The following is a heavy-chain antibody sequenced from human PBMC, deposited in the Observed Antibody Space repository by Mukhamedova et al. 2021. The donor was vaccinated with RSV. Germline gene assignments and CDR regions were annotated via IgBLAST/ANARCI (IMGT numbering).Heavy chain of an antibody. D-gene: IGHD6-19*01. Sequence: IRQAPGQGLEWMGVINPSGGGTNYAQKSQGRVTMTRDTSTSTVYMELSSQTSDDTAVYFCARVSSSGWYPDYWGQGTLVTVSS. CDR2: INPSGGGT. CDR3: ARVSSSGWYPDY. J-gene: IGHJ4*02. V-gene: IGHV1-46*01.